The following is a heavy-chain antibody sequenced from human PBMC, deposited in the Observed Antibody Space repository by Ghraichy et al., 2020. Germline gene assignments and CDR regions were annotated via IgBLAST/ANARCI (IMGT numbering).Heavy chain of an antibody. V-gene: IGHV1-18*01. CDR3: ARRPPYSSGHNYYYYYYMDV. Sequence: ASVKVSCKASGYTFTSYGISWVRQAPGQGLEWMGWISAYNGNTNYAQKLQGRVTMTSDTSTSTAYMELRSLRSDDTAVYYCARRPPYSSGHNYYYYYYMDVWGKGTTVTVSS. CDR2: ISAYNGNT. CDR1: GYTFTSYG. D-gene: IGHD6-19*01. J-gene: IGHJ6*03.